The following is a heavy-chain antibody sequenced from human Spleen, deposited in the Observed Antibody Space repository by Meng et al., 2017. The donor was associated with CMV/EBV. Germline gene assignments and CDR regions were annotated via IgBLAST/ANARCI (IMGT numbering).Heavy chain of an antibody. CDR2: INHSGST. CDR3: ATGTTGFISY. CDR1: GGSFSGYY. V-gene: IGHV4-34*01. J-gene: IGHJ4*02. D-gene: IGHD4-17*01. Sequence: PLTPWGAGLLKPSETLSLTCAVYGGSFSGYYWSWIRQPPGKGLEWIGEINHSGSTNYNPSLKSRVTISVDTSKNQFSLKLSSVTAADTAVYYCATGTTGFISYWGQGTLVTVSS.